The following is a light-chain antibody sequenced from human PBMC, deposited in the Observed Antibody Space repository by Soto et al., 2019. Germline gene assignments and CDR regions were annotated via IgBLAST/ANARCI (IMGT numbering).Light chain of an antibody. V-gene: IGKV1-33*01. CDR2: DAS. J-gene: IGKJ5*01. CDR3: QQYENLPIT. CDR1: QDIGNY. Sequence: DIQRTQCPSSLSASVVHRVTITCQASQDIGNYLNWYQQIPGKAPKLLIFDASNLESGVPSRFSGSGSGTDFTFTISSLQPEDIATYYCQQYENLPITFGQGTRLEIK.